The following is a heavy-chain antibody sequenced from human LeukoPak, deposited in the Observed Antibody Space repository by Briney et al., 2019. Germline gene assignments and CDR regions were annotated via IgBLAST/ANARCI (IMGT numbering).Heavy chain of an antibody. Sequence: TGGSLRLSCAASGFTFSSYAMHWVRQAPGKGLEWVAVISYDGSNKYYADSVKGRFTISRDNSKNTLYLQMNSLRAEDTAVYYCARDHKQQPFAFDYSGQGTLVTVSS. CDR3: ARDHKQQPFAFDY. J-gene: IGHJ4*02. CDR1: GFTFSSYA. V-gene: IGHV3-30-3*01. CDR2: ISYDGSNK. D-gene: IGHD6-13*01.